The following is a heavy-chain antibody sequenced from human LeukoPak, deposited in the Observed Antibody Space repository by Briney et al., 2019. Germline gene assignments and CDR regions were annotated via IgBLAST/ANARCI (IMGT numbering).Heavy chain of an antibody. Sequence: GGSLRLSCAVSGFTVSSNYMSWVRQAPGKGLEWVSLIHSGGTTDYADSVKDRFSISRDYSKNTVNLQINSLRAEDTAVYYCARAKYSGSYFGFDIWGQGTMVTVSS. D-gene: IGHD1-26*01. CDR1: GFTVSSNY. J-gene: IGHJ3*02. V-gene: IGHV3-53*01. CDR3: ARAKYSGSYFGFDI. CDR2: IHSGGTT.